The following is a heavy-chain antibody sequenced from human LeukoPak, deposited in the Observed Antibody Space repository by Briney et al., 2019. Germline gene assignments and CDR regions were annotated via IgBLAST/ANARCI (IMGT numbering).Heavy chain of an antibody. CDR1: GDTLTELS. CDR3: ATSITLALELELAGHDWSDP. D-gene: IGHD1-7*01. J-gene: IGHJ5*02. Sequence: GASVRVSCKVSGDTLTELSMHWVRQAPGKGLEWMGGFDPEDGETIYAQKFQGRVTMTEDTSTDTAYMELSSLRSEDTAVYYCATSITLALELELAGHDWSDPWGQGTLVTVSS. V-gene: IGHV1-24*01. CDR2: FDPEDGET.